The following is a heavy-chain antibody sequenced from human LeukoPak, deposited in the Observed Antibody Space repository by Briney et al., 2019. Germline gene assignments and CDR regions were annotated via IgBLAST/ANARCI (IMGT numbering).Heavy chain of an antibody. Sequence: SETLSLTCTVSGDSISTSNSYWGWIRQPPGKGLEWIGSIYYSGNTYYNASLKSRVTISVDTSKNQFSLKLSSVTAADTAVYYCARGRTVTAGDAFDIWGQGTMVTVSS. CDR3: ARGRTVTAGDAFDI. J-gene: IGHJ3*02. CDR2: IYYSGNT. V-gene: IGHV4-39*07. CDR1: GDSISTSNSY. D-gene: IGHD4-17*01.